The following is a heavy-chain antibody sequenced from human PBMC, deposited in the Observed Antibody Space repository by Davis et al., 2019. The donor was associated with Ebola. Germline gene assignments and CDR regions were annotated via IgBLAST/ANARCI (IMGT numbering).Heavy chain of an antibody. CDR3: ARRIEMSTKSRGYFDY. V-gene: IGHV2-5*02. J-gene: IGHJ4*02. Sequence: SGPTLVKPTQTLTLTCTFSGFSLSTSGVGVGWIRQSPGKALEWLALIYWDDDKRYSPSLKSSLTITKDTSNTQVVLTMTNMDPVDTATYYCARRIEMSTKSRGYFDYWGQGTLVTVSS. CDR1: GFSLSTSGVG. D-gene: IGHD5-24*01. CDR2: IYWDDDK.